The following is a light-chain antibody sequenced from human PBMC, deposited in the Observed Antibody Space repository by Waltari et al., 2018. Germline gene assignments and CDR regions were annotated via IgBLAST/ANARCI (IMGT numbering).Light chain of an antibody. CDR2: SAS. CDR1: QGISNY. Sequence: DIQLTQSPSFLSASVRDRVTITCRASQGISNYLAWYQQKPGKAPKLLIYSASTLQRGVPSRFSGSGSGTEFSLTISSLQPEDFATYYCQQYKSFPITFGQGTRLEMK. J-gene: IGKJ5*01. V-gene: IGKV1-9*01. CDR3: QQYKSFPIT.